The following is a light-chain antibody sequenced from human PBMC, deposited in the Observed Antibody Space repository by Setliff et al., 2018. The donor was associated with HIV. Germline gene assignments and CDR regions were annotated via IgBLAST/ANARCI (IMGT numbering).Light chain of an antibody. J-gene: IGLJ2*01. Sequence: QAVVTQEPSLTVSPGGTVTLTCGSSTGAVTSGHYPYWFQQKPGQAPRTLIYDTNNKHSWTPARFSGSLLGGKAALTLSGAQPEDEVEYYCLLSYSGVRVFGGGTKVTVL. CDR2: DTN. CDR1: TGAVTSGHY. V-gene: IGLV7-46*01. CDR3: LLSYSGVRV.